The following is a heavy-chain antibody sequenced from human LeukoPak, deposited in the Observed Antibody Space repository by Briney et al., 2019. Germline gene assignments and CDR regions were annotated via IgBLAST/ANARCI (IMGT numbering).Heavy chain of an antibody. J-gene: IGHJ6*03. D-gene: IGHD3-10*01. V-gene: IGHV1-2*02. CDR2: INPNSGGT. CDR3: ARGDYYDSGSSYYYFMDV. Sequence: ASVKVSYKASGYTFTGYYMHWVRQAPGQGLEWMGWINPNSGGTNYAQKFQGRVTMTRDTSISTAYMELSSLRSDDTAVFYCARGDYYDSGSSYYYFMDVWGKGTTVTISS. CDR1: GYTFTGYY.